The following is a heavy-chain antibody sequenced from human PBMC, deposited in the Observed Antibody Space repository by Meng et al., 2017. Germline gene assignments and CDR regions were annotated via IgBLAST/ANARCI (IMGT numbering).Heavy chain of an antibody. CDR2: IKAGNSDT. J-gene: IGHJ4*02. D-gene: IGHD6-19*01. Sequence: VVSGADVKKAWAYVEVSWKASGYNFTIYAIHWVRQAAGQRHEWMGWIKAGNSDTKYSQKLQGRVTITRDTSASTVYMEVSSLRSEDTGVYYCVRAIAVSGTGRFDYWGQGTLVTVSS. CDR3: VRAIAVSGTGRFDY. CDR1: GYNFTIYA. V-gene: IGHV1-3*01.